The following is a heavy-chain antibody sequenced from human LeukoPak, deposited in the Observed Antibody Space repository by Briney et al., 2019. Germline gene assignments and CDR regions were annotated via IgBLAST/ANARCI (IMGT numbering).Heavy chain of an antibody. D-gene: IGHD3-10*01. CDR2: IYYSGST. J-gene: IGHJ4*02. CDR1: GGSFSGYY. Sequence: SETLSLTCAVYGGSFSGYYWGWIRQPPGKGLEWIGSIYYSGSTYYNPSLKSLVTISVDTSKNQFSLKLSSVTAADTAVYYCARRFRGPYYFDYWGQGTLVTVSS. V-gene: IGHV4-39*01. CDR3: ARRFRGPYYFDY.